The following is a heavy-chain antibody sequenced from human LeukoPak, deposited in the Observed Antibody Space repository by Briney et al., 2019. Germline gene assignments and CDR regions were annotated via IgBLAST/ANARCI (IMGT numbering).Heavy chain of an antibody. CDR3: ARGAVPVFYYYMDV. CDR2: INPNSGGT. J-gene: IGHJ6*03. D-gene: IGHD2-2*01. V-gene: IGHV1-2*02. CDR1: GYTFTGYF. Sequence: ASVKVSCKASGYTFTGYFMHWVRQAPGQGLEWMGWINPNSGGTNYAQKFQGRVTMTRDTSISTAYMELSGLGSDDTAVYYCARGAVPVFYYYMDVWGKGTTVTVSS.